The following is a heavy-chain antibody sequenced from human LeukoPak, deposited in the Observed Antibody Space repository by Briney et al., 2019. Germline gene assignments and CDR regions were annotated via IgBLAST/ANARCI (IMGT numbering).Heavy chain of an antibody. CDR3: ARDRYSSSCYDYYYYYMDV. CDR2: ISAYNGNT. V-gene: IGHV1-18*04. D-gene: IGHD6-13*01. Sequence: ASVTVSFTASGYTFSVYYMNWVRQAPGQGREWMGWISAYNGNTNYAQKLQGRVTMTTDTSTSTAYMELRSLRSDDTAVYYCARDRYSSSCYDYYYYYMDVWGKGTTVTVSS. J-gene: IGHJ6*03. CDR1: GYTFSVYY.